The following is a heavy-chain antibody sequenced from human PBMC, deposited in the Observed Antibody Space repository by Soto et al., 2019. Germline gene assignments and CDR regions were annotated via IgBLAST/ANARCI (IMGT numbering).Heavy chain of an antibody. Sequence: QVQLVQSGAEVKKPGASVKVSCKASGYTFTSYGISWVRQAPGQGLEWMGWISVDDGDTNYAQNFQGRVTMSTDTSTSTAYMEIRSLRSDDTAVYYCARDQVAKWAPGSAMVNYYYGMDAWGQGTTVTVSS. D-gene: IGHD5-18*01. CDR1: GYTFTSYG. V-gene: IGHV1-18*04. J-gene: IGHJ6*02. CDR2: ISVDDGDT. CDR3: ARDQVAKWAPGSAMVNYYYGMDA.